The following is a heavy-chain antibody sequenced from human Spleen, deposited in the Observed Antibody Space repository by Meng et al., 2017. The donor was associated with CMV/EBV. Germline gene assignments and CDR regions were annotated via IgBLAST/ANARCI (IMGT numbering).Heavy chain of an antibody. D-gene: IGHD6-13*01. J-gene: IGHJ6*02. CDR1: GFNFDSYA. CDR2: ITWDGRST. V-gene: IGHV3-43*01. Sequence: GGSLRLSCAASGFNFDSYAMDWVRQVPGKGLEWVSLITWDGRSTYYAESVKGRFAISRDNRKNSLYMQMNSLTTADTALYYCAKDISVFGNSREGIGLDVWGQGTTVTVSS. CDR3: AKDISVFGNSREGIGLDV.